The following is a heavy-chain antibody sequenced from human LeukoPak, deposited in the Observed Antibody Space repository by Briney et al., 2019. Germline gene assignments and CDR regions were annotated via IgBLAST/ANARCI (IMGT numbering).Heavy chain of an antibody. CDR2: ISGSGTTT. J-gene: IGHJ3*02. Sequence: GGSLRLSCAASGFTFSSYEMNWVRQAPGRGLEWVSYISGSGTTTYYTDSVKGRFTISRDNAKNSLYLQMNSLRAEDTAVYYCARDHVDTIGAFDIWGQGTMVTVSS. CDR1: GFTFSSYE. V-gene: IGHV3-48*03. D-gene: IGHD5-18*01. CDR3: ARDHVDTIGAFDI.